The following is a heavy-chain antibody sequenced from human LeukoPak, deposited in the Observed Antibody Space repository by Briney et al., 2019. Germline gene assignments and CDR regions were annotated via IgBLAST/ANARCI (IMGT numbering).Heavy chain of an antibody. CDR3: ARGPVADDAFDI. CDR1: GGSFSGYY. J-gene: IGHJ3*02. Sequence: SGSLSLTCAVYGGSFSGYYWSWIRQPPGKGLEWIGEINHSGSTNYNPSLKSRVTISVDTSKNQFSLKLSSVTAADTAVYYCARGPVADDAFDIWGQGTMVTVSS. V-gene: IGHV4-34*01. D-gene: IGHD6-19*01. CDR2: INHSGST.